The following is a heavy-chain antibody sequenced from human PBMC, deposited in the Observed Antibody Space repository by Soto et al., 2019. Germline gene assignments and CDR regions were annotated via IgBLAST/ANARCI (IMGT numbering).Heavy chain of an antibody. CDR3: ARQPNSYGYWYFDY. D-gene: IGHD5-18*01. Sequence: QVQLVESGGGVVQPGRSLRLSCAASGFTFSSYAMHWVRQAPGKGLEWVAVISYDGSNKYYADSVKGRFTISRDNSKNTLYLQMNSLRAEDTAVYYCARQPNSYGYWYFDYWGQGTLVTVSS. CDR2: ISYDGSNK. CDR1: GFTFSSYA. J-gene: IGHJ4*02. V-gene: IGHV3-30-3*01.